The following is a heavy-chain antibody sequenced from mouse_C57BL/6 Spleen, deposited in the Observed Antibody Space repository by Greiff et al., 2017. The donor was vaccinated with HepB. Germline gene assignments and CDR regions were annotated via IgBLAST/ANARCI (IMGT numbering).Heavy chain of an antibody. J-gene: IGHJ2*01. CDR3: ARRRNYGFDY. Sequence: VMLVESGAELVRPGTSVKMSCKASGYTFTNYWIGWAKQRPGHGLEWIGDIYPGGGYTNYNEKFKGKATLTADKSSSTAYMQFSSLTSEDSAIYYCARRRNYGFDYWGQGTTLTVSS. CDR2: IYPGGGYT. CDR1: GYTFTNYW. D-gene: IGHD1-1*01. V-gene: IGHV1-63*01.